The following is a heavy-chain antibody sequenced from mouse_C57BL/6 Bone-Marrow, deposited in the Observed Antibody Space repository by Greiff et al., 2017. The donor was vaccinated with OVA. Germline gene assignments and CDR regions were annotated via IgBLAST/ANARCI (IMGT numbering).Heavy chain of an antibody. D-gene: IGHD1-1*01. J-gene: IGHJ1*03. CDR1: GYTFTSYW. Sequence: QVQLQQSGAELVKPGASVKLSCKASGYTFTSYWMQWVKQRPGQGLEWIGEIDPSDSYTNYNQKFKGKATLTVDTSSSTAYMQLSSLTSEDSAVYYCARDYYGSVYWYFDVWGTGTTVTVSS. CDR2: IDPSDSYT. V-gene: IGHV1-50*01. CDR3: ARDYYGSVYWYFDV.